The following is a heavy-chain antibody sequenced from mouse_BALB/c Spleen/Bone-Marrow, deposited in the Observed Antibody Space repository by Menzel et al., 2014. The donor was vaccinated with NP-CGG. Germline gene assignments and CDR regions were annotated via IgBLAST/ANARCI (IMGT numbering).Heavy chain of an antibody. Sequence: VQVVESGAELVRPGTSVKVSCKASGYAFTNYLIERVKQRPGQGLEWIGVINPGSGGTNYNEKFKAKATLTADKSSSTAYMQLSSLTSDDSAVYFCARCLTGTSAMDYWGQGTSVTVSS. D-gene: IGHD4-1*01. CDR1: GYAFTNYL. CDR3: ARCLTGTSAMDY. J-gene: IGHJ4*01. CDR2: INPGSGGT. V-gene: IGHV1-54*01.